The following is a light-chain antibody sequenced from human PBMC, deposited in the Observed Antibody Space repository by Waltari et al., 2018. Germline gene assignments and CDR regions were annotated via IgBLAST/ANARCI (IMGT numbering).Light chain of an antibody. CDR1: SSDVGGYNY. CDR3: CSYAGSYVV. V-gene: IGLV2-11*01. CDR2: DVS. J-gene: IGLJ2*01. Sequence: QSALTQPRSVSGSPGQSVTISCTGTSSDVGGYNYVPWYQQHPGKPPKLMIYDVSKRPSGVPDRFSGSKSGNTASLTISGLQAEDEADYYCCSYAGSYVVFGGGTKLTVL.